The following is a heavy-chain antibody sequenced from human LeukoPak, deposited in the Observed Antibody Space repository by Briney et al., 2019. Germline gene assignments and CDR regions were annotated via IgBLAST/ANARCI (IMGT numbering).Heavy chain of an antibody. Sequence: GGSLRLSCAASGFTVSSNYMSWVRQAPGKGLEWVSVIYSGGSTYYADSVKGRFTISRDNSKNTLYLQMNSLRAEDTAVYYCARAVAGTVSVFDYWGQGTLVIVSS. J-gene: IGHJ4*02. CDR2: IYSGGST. CDR3: ARAVAGTVSVFDY. D-gene: IGHD2-15*01. V-gene: IGHV3-66*01. CDR1: GFTVSSNY.